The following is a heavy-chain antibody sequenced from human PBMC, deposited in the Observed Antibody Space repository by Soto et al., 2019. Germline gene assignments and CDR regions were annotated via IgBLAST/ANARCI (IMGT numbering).Heavy chain of an antibody. J-gene: IGHJ4*02. CDR1: GFSLSTSGVG. CDR3: AHKVDVLVPAAITDFDY. Sequence: QITLKESGPTLVKPTQTLTLTCTFSGFSLSTSGVGVGWIRQPPGKALEWLALIYWDDDKRYSPSLKSRLTITKDTSKNQVVLTMTNMDPVDTATYYCAHKVDVLVPAAITDFDYWGQGTLVTVSS. V-gene: IGHV2-5*02. D-gene: IGHD2-2*02. CDR2: IYWDDDK.